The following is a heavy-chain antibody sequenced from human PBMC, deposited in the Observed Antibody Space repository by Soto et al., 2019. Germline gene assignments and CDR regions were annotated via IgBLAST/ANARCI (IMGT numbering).Heavy chain of an antibody. V-gene: IGHV1-8*01. D-gene: IGHD3-3*01. J-gene: IGHJ6*02. CDR3: ARGLSITIFGVVIGFDYYYGMDV. CDR1: GYTFTIYD. Sequence: ASVKVSCKASGYTFTIYDINWVRQPTLQWREWMGWMNPNSGNTGYAQKFQGRVTMTRNTSISTAYMELSSLRSEDTAVYYCARGLSITIFGVVIGFDYYYGMDVWGQGTTVTVSS. CDR2: MNPNSGNT.